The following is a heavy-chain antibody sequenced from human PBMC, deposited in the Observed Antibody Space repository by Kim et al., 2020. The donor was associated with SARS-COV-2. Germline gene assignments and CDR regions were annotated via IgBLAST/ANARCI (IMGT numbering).Heavy chain of an antibody. J-gene: IGHJ5*02. CDR2: IYYSGST. CDR3: ARHRSYYGSGSSYKWFDP. D-gene: IGHD3-10*01. Sequence: SETLSLTCTVSGGSISSSSYYWGWIRQPPGKGLEWIGSIYYSGSTYYNPSLKSRVTISVDTSKNQFSLKLSSVTAADTAVYYCARHRSYYGSGSSYKWFDPWAQGTLVSVSS. V-gene: IGHV4-39*01. CDR1: GGSISSSSYY.